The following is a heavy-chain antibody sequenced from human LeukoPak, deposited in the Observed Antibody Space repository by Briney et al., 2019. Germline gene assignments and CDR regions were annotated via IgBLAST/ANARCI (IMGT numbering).Heavy chain of an antibody. Sequence: SGGSLRLSCAASGFTFSSYWMHWVRQVPGKGLVWVSRIDKGGSYSTYADSVRGRFTISRDNAENTLYLQMNSLKTEDTAVYYCTRGTAGSSSWYWGQGTLVTVSS. D-gene: IGHD6-13*01. V-gene: IGHV3-74*01. CDR1: GFTFSSYW. CDR3: TRGTAGSSSWY. CDR2: IDKGGSYS. J-gene: IGHJ4*02.